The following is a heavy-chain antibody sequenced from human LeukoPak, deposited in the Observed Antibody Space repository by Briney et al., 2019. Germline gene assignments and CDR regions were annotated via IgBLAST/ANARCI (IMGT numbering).Heavy chain of an antibody. D-gene: IGHD5-12*01. CDR3: TRGTVPGLATTYGTYFDS. CDR1: GFTFSSYT. J-gene: IGHJ4*02. V-gene: IGHV3-64D*09. Sequence: GGSLRLSCSASGFTFSSYTMHWVRQAPGKGLEYVSGISSNGISTYYADSVKGRFTISRDNSKNTLYLQMSSLRPEDTAVYYCTRGTVPGLATTYGTYFDSWGQGTLVTVSS. CDR2: ISSNGIST.